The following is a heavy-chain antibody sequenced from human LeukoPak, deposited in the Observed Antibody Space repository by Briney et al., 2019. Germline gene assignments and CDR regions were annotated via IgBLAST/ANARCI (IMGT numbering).Heavy chain of an antibody. V-gene: IGHV3-53*01. CDR1: GFTVSSNY. Sequence: GGSLRLSCAASGFTVSSNYMSWVRQAPGKGLEWVSIIYSGGSTYYADSVKGRFTISRDNSKNTLYLQMNSLRAEDTAVYYCAKAPHYGSGGYFDYWGQGTLVTVSS. J-gene: IGHJ4*02. D-gene: IGHD3-10*01. CDR3: AKAPHYGSGGYFDY. CDR2: IYSGGST.